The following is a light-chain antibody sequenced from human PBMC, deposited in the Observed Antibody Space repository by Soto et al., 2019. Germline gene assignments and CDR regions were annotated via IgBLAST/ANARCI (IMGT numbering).Light chain of an antibody. Sequence: ELVLTQCLATLSLSPGARATLAGRASQSVSYYLAWYQQKPSQAPRVLIYNLSIRGTGIPARFSGRGSGTVFPPTINILAPEDFAVYCCHGYSNWWTFGGGTKVDIK. CDR2: NLS. J-gene: IGKJ4*02. V-gene: IGKV3-11*01. CDR1: QSVSYY. CDR3: HGYSNWWT.